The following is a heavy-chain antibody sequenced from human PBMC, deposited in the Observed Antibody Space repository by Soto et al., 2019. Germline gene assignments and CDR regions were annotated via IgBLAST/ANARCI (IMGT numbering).Heavy chain of an antibody. Sequence: PSETLSLTCTVSGASISSYSWTWIRQPPGKGLECIGYIYYSGSTNYNPSLKSRVTISVDTSKNQFSLKPSSVTAADTAVYYCSRSTTVPGGNFFDYWGQGNPVTVSS. CDR1: GASISSYS. V-gene: IGHV4-59*01. D-gene: IGHD4-17*01. J-gene: IGHJ4*02. CDR3: SRSTTVPGGNFFDY. CDR2: IYYSGST.